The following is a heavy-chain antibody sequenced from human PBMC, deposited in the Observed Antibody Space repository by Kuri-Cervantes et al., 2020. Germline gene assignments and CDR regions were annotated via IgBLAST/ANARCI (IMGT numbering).Heavy chain of an antibody. CDR3: ARGPKIYHDPKWFDT. J-gene: IGHJ5*02. Sequence: SETLSLTCTVSDGSINSVSYYWGWIRQSPGKGLEWIGSVYFSGNTYSHSSLKSRVTILIDTSKNQFSLKLSSVTAADTAMYYCARGPKIYHDPKWFDTWGQGTLVTVSS. V-gene: IGHV4-39*07. CDR2: VYFSGNT. CDR1: DGSINSVSYY. D-gene: IGHD3-22*01.